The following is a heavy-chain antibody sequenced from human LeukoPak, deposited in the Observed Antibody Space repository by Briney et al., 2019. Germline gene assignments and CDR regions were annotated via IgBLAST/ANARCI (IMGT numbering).Heavy chain of an antibody. D-gene: IGHD3-10*01. CDR2: INPSGST. J-gene: IGHJ3*02. CDR1: GYTFTSYY. V-gene: IGHV1-46*01. CDR3: ARGGITMVRGVTTAGFDI. Sequence: VSVKVSCKASGYTFTSYYMHWVRLAPGQGPEWLGIINPSGSTVYARKFQGRVTMTRDPSTGTVYMELSSLRSEDTAVYYCARGGITMVRGVTTAGFDIWGQGTMVTVSS.